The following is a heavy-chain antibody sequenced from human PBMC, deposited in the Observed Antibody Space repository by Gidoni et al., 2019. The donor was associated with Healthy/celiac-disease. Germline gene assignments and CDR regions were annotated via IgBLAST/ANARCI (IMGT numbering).Heavy chain of an antibody. D-gene: IGHD3-3*01. CDR2: IIPIFGTA. V-gene: IGHV1-69*06. CDR3: TSGAFWSGYLGYYYMDV. Sequence: QVQLVQSGAEVKKLGSSVKVYCKASGGTFSSHAISWVRQAPGLGLEWMGGIIPIFGTANYAQKFQGRVTITADKSTSTAYMELSSLRSEDTAVYYCTSGAFWSGYLGYYYMDVWGKGTTVTVSS. J-gene: IGHJ6*03. CDR1: GGTFSSHA.